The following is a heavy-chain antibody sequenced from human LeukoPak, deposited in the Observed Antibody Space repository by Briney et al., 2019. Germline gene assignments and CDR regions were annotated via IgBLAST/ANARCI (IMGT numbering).Heavy chain of an antibody. V-gene: IGHV4-30-2*01. J-gene: IGHJ3*02. CDR2: IYHSGST. CDR1: GGSFSGYS. Sequence: ASETLSLTCAVYGGSFSGYSWSWIRQPPGKGLEWIGYIYHSGSTYYNPSLKSRVTISVDRSKNQFSLKLSSVTAADTAVYYCAREGIGRDAFDIWGQGTMVTVSS. CDR3: AREGIGRDAFDI. D-gene: IGHD1-26*01.